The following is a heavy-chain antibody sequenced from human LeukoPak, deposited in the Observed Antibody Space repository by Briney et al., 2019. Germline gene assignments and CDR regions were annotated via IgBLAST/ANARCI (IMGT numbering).Heavy chain of an antibody. Sequence: GGSLTLSCGASGFTLISYAMSWVRPTPGRGLEWVAGVSPSGGRTIDAGSAECRFTISRDNSNDTVYLQLSSLRAEDSALYYCAKVRGVYCSSPACYYYDAWGQETPVTVSS. CDR2: VSPSGGRT. CDR3: AKVRGVYCSSPACYYYDA. D-gene: IGHD2-2*01. V-gene: IGHV3-23*01. J-gene: IGHJ4*02. CDR1: GFTLISYA.